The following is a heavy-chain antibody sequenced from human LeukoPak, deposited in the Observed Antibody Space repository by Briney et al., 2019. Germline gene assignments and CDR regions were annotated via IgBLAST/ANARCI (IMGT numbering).Heavy chain of an antibody. CDR1: GYTFSSYY. Sequence: GASVKVSCKASGYTFSSYYMHWVRQAPGQGLEWMGVINPSGGTTTYAQKFQGRVTITADKSTSTAYMELSSLRSEDTAVYYCAREGQQLVSDWFDPWGQGTLVTVSS. J-gene: IGHJ5*02. CDR2: INPSGGTT. CDR3: AREGQQLVSDWFDP. D-gene: IGHD6-13*01. V-gene: IGHV1-46*01.